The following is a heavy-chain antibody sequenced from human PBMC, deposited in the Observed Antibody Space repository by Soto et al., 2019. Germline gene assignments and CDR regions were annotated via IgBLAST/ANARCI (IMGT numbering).Heavy chain of an antibody. Sequence: PGGSLRLSCAASGFTFSSYAMSWVRQAPGKGLEWVSAISGSGGSTYYADSVKGRFTISRDNSKNTLYLQMNSLRAEDTAVYYCAKVESRVRTSSYQLPWYYYGMDVWGQGTTVTVSS. CDR2: ISGSGGST. V-gene: IGHV3-23*01. CDR3: AKVESRVRTSSYQLPWYYYGMDV. D-gene: IGHD2-2*01. CDR1: GFTFSSYA. J-gene: IGHJ6*02.